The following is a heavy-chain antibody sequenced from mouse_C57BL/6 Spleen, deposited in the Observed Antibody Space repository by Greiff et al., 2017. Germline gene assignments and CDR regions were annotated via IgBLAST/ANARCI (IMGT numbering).Heavy chain of an antibody. CDR3: ARVRQGTNCYVDY. V-gene: IGHV5-16*01. D-gene: IGHD4-1*01. Sequence: EVQVVESEGGLVQPGGSMKLSCTASGFTFSDYYMAWVRQVPEKGLEWVANINFDGSSTYYLDSLKSRFILSGDNAKNIRYLQMSSLKSEDTATYYCARVRQGTNCYVDYWGQGTTLTVSS. CDR2: INFDGSST. J-gene: IGHJ2*01. CDR1: GFTFSDYY.